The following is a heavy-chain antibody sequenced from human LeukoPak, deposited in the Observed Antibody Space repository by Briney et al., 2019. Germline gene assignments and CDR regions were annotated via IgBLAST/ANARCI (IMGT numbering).Heavy chain of an antibody. D-gene: IGHD5-18*01. J-gene: IGHJ4*02. CDR3: VKGGRGYSYGYWSDY. CDR2: ISSNGGST. CDR1: GFTFSSYA. Sequence: GGSLRLSCSASGFTFSSYAMHWVRQAPGKGLEYVSAISSNGGSTYYADSVKGRFTISRDSSKNTLYLQMSSLRAEDTAVYYCVKGGRGYSYGYWSDYWGQGTLVTVSS. V-gene: IGHV3-64D*06.